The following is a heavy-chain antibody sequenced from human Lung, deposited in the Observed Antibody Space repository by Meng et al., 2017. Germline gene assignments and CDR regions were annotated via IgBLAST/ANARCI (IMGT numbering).Heavy chain of an antibody. D-gene: IGHD4-11*01. Sequence: QVQLQQWGAGLLQPSETLSLTCVVSGGSFSDYDWSWIRQPPGKGLEWIGEINHSGSTNYNPSLESRATISVDTSQNNLSLKLSSVTAADSAVYYCARGPTTMAHDFDYWGQGTLVTVFS. CDR1: GGSFSDYD. J-gene: IGHJ4*02. V-gene: IGHV4-34*01. CDR2: INHSGST. CDR3: ARGPTTMAHDFDY.